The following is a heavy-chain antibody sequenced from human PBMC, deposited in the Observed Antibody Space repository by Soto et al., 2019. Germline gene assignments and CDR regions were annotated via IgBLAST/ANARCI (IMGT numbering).Heavy chain of an antibody. J-gene: IGHJ6*02. D-gene: IGHD2-15*01. CDR3: PYLPCSGGSCYWFSFSGMDV. CDR1: GFSLSTSGVG. V-gene: IGHV2-5*02. Sequence: QITLKESGPTLVKPTQTLTLTCTFSGFSLSTSGVGVAWIRQPPGKALAGLALIYWDDDKRYRPSLESRLTITNNTSKNPVVLTLTNLDSVDTATYHSPYLPCSGGSCYWFSFSGMDVWGQGTTVTVSS. CDR2: IYWDDDK.